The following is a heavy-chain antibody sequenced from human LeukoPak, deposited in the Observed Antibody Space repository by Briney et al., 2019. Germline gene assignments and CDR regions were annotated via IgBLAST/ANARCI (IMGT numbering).Heavy chain of an antibody. CDR1: GYSFTNYG. D-gene: IGHD3-22*01. J-gene: IGHJ4*02. Sequence: TGEYLKISCKGSGYSFTNYGISWVRQMPGKGLEWMGRIDPSDSYSNYGPSFQGHVTISADRSISTAYLQWRSLKASDTAMYYCARQLDYYDKRDYWGQGTLVTVAS. CDR3: ARQLDYYDKRDY. V-gene: IGHV5-10-1*01. CDR2: IDPSDSYS.